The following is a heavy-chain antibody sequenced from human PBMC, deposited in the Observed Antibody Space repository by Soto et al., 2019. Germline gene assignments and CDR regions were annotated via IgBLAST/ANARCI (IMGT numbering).Heavy chain of an antibody. J-gene: IGHJ3*02. CDR3: ARVQTPGYSGIYDGFDI. D-gene: IGHD5-12*01. CDR1: GFTLSTYS. CDR2: ITTGSTYM. Sequence: EVQLVESGGGLVKPGGSLRLSCAASGFTLSTYSMNWVRQAPGKGLEWVSYITTGSTYMYYADSVKGRFTISRDDVKNSLVLKMNNLRAENTAVYYCARVQTPGYSGIYDGFDIWGQGTMVTVSS. V-gene: IGHV3-21*01.